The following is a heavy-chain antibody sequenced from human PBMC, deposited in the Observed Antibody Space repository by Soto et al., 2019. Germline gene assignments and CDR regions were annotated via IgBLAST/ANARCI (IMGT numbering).Heavy chain of an antibody. CDR1: GFTFSSYG. V-gene: IGHV3-33*01. D-gene: IGHD2-2*01. J-gene: IGHJ6*02. CDR3: ARERCSSTSCPPGYYYYGMDV. Sequence: GGSLRLSCAASGFTFSSYGMHWVRQAPGKGLEWVAVIWYDGSNKYYADSVKGRFTISRDNSKNTLYLQMNSLRAEDTAVYYCARERCSSTSCPPGYYYYGMDVWGQGTTVTVS. CDR2: IWYDGSNK.